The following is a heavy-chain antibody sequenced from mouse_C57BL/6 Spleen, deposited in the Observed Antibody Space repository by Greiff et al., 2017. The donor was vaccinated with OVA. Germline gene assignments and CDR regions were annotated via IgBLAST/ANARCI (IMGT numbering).Heavy chain of an antibody. CDR2: INYDGSST. CDR1: GFTFSDYY. D-gene: IGHD2-5*01. V-gene: IGHV5-16*01. Sequence: EVKLMESEGGLVQPGSSMKLSCTASGFTFSDYYMAWVRQVPEKGLEWVANINYDGSSTYYLDSLKSRFIISRDNAKNILYLQMSSLKSEDTATYYCARASYYSNYGYYAMDYWGQGTSVTVSS. CDR3: ARASYYSNYGYYAMDY. J-gene: IGHJ4*01.